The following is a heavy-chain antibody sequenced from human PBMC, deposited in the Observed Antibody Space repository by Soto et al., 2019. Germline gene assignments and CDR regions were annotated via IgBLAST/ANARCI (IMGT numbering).Heavy chain of an antibody. D-gene: IGHD3-22*01. CDR2: ISYDGSNK. CDR1: GFTFSSYG. V-gene: IGHV3-30*18. J-gene: IGHJ4*02. Sequence: GSLRLSCAASGFTFSSYGMHWVRQAPGKGLEWVAVISYDGSNKYYADSVKGRFTISRDNSKNTLYLQMNSLRAEDTAVYYCAKDWNYYDSSGYYANDDYWGQGTLVTVSS. CDR3: AKDWNYYDSSGYYANDDY.